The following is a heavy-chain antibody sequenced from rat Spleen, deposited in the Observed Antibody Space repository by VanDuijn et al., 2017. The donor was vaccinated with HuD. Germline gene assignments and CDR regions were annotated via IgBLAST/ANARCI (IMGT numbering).Heavy chain of an antibody. CDR2: ITNTGDST. CDR3: ARQDTSGYSNWFTY. D-gene: IGHD4-3*01. Sequence: EVQLVESGGGLVQPGRSLKLSCVASGFTFNNYWMTWIRQAPGKGLEWVASITNTGDSTSSPDSVKGRFTISRDNARGTQYLQMDSLRSEDTATYYCARQDTSGYSNWFTYWGQGTLVTVSS. J-gene: IGHJ3*01. CDR1: GFTFNNYW. V-gene: IGHV5-31*01.